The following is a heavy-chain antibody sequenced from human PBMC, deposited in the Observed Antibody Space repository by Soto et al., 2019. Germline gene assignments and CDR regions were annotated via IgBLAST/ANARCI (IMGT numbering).Heavy chain of an antibody. CDR3: ARERDTTVYSLRY. D-gene: IGHD5-18*01. Sequence: EVQLVESGGGLIQPGGSLILSCAASGFSVSNKYMTWVRQAPGKGLECVSTIYSRGDTYYAGSVKGRFTMSRDNYDNKLYLQMSSLSAADPAMYYYARERDTTVYSLRYWGRGTLVNVSA. V-gene: IGHV3-53*01. CDR2: IYSRGDT. CDR1: GFSVSNKY. J-gene: IGHJ4*02.